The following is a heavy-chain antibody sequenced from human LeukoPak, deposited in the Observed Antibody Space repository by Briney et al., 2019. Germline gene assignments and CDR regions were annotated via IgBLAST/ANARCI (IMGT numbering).Heavy chain of an antibody. J-gene: IGHJ4*02. CDR1: GFTFSSNA. Sequence: GGSLRLSXAASGFTFSSNAMSWVRQAPGEGQEWVSHVSDRGGSTYYADSVRGRFTISRDNSKNTLYLQMNSLRAEDTAVYYCAKGTPDIVVVPAAIVWGQGTLVTVSS. CDR3: AKGTPDIVVVPAAIV. V-gene: IGHV3-23*01. CDR2: VSDRGGST. D-gene: IGHD2-2*01.